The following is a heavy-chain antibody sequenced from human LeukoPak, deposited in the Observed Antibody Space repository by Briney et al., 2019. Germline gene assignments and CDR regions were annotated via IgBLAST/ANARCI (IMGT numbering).Heavy chain of an antibody. CDR1: GFTFSIYW. CDR3: ARVSSGYDYYYFYYMDV. D-gene: IGHD5-12*01. Sequence: GGSLRLSCAASGFTFSIYWMNWVRQTPGKGLEWVANIKHDGSEEYYVDSVKGRFTISRDNVKNSLYLQMNSLRSEDTAVYYCARVSSGYDYYYFYYMDVWGKGTTVTISS. V-gene: IGHV3-7*01. CDR2: IKHDGSEE. J-gene: IGHJ6*03.